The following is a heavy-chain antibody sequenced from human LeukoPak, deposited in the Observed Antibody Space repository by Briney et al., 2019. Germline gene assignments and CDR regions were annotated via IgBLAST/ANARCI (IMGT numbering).Heavy chain of an antibody. CDR3: ARGAGGGSSSGTTWDYYYYMDV. Sequence: GGSLRLSCAASGFTFSSYAMHWVRQAPGKGLEWVAVISYDGSNKYYADSVKGRFTISRDNSKNTLYLQMNSLRAEDTAVYYCARGAGGGSSSGTTWDYYYYMDVWGKGTTVTVSS. CDR2: ISYDGSNK. D-gene: IGHD6-6*01. J-gene: IGHJ6*03. V-gene: IGHV3-30*04. CDR1: GFTFSSYA.